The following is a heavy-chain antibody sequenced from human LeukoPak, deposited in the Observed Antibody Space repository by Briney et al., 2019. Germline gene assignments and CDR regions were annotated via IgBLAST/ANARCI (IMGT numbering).Heavy chain of an antibody. CDR1: GFTFSNFA. CDR2: LSSGGRST. CDR3: AKDRGVGVSNWFDP. Sequence: GGSLRLSCAASGFTFSNFAMSWVRQAPGKGLQWGSGLSSGGRSTFYTDSVKGRFTISRDNSKNTLYLQMNSLRADDTAVYYCAKDRGVGVSNWFDPWGQGTLDTVSS. D-gene: IGHD3-10*01. J-gene: IGHJ5*02. V-gene: IGHV3-23*01.